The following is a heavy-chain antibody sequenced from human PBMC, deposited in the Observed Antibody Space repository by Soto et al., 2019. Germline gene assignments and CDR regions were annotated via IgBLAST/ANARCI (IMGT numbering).Heavy chain of an antibody. V-gene: IGHV3-30-3*01. Sequence: QVQLVESGGGVVQPGRSLRLSCAASGFTFSSYAMHWVRQAPGKGLEWVAVISYDGSNKYYADSVKGRFTISRDNSKNTLYLQMNSLRAEDTAVYYCAREQYSINKRDWFDPWGQGTLVTVSS. J-gene: IGHJ5*02. CDR2: ISYDGSNK. CDR1: GFTFSSYA. CDR3: AREQYSINKRDWFDP. D-gene: IGHD6-6*01.